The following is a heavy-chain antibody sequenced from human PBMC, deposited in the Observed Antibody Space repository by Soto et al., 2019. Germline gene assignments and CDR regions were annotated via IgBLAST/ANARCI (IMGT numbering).Heavy chain of an antibody. CDR2: FDPENSEI. CDR1: GYTLSELS. CDR3: AIDFVDYDMDV. Sequence: ASVKVSCKVSGYTLSELSMHWVRQAPGKGLEWMGGFDPENSEIMYAQKFQGRVTMTEDRSTDTAYMEVISLRTEDTAVYYCAIDFVDYDMDVWGQGTSVTVYS. V-gene: IGHV1-24*01. J-gene: IGHJ6*02.